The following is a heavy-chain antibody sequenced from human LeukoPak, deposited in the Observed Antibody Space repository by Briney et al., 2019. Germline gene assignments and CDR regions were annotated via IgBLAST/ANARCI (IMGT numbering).Heavy chain of an antibody. Sequence: GGSLRLSCAASGFNFGTYSMNWVRQAPGTGLEWISYISGGAGTMYYASSVKGRFTISRDNAKNSLYLQLNSLRAEDTAVYYCARDVNMDVWGKGTTVTVSS. V-gene: IGHV3-48*01. CDR1: GFNFGTYS. CDR2: ISGGAGTM. CDR3: ARDVNMDV. J-gene: IGHJ6*03.